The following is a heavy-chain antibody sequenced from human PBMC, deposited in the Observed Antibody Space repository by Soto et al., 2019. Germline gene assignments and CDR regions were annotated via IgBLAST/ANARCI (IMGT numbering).Heavy chain of an antibody. V-gene: IGHV3-30*18. Sequence: QVQLAESGGGVVQPGRSLRLSCEVSGFTFSNYGMHWVRQAPGKGLEWVAVISNDGSNKYYGVAVQGRFTISRDNSKNTLSLQMNSVIPEDTAVYFCAKRRASESCIHGGVDMWGQGTRVTVSS. CDR3: AKRRASESCIHGGVDM. CDR1: GFTFSNYG. J-gene: IGHJ3*02. D-gene: IGHD2-8*01. CDR2: ISNDGSNK.